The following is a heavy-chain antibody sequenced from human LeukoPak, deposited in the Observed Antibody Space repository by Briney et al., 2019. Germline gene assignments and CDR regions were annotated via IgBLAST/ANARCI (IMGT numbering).Heavy chain of an antibody. D-gene: IGHD3-10*01. J-gene: IGHJ4*02. CDR2: IYYSGTT. V-gene: IGHV4-59*01. CDR1: GASISSYY. CDR3: ATETGVYFEY. Sequence: SETLSLTCTVCGASISSYYWSWIRQPPGKGLEWIGYIYYSGTTNYNPSLKSRVTLSVDTSKSQFSLKLSSVTAADTAIYYCATETGVYFEYWGQGTLVTVSS.